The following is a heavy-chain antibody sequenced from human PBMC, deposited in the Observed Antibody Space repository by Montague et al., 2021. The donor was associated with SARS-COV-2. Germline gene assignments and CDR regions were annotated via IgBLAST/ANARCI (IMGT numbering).Heavy chain of an antibody. CDR3: ARDTRIAMLGVVTRYGLDV. CDR2: IYYTGST. J-gene: IGHJ6*02. V-gene: IGHV4-39*07. Sequence: SETLSLTCTVSGGSISSSSYYWGWIRQPPGKGLEWIGSIYYTGSTYYNPSLKSRVTISVDTSKNQFSLKLSSVTAADTAVYYCARDTRIAMLGVVTRYGLDVWGQGTTVTVPS. D-gene: IGHD3-22*01. CDR1: GGSISSSSYY.